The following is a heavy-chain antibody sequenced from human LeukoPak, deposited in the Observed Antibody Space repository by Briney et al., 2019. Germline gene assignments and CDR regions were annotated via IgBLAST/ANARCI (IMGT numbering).Heavy chain of an antibody. D-gene: IGHD3-16*01. CDR3: ARETSQKGAHYMDV. V-gene: IGHV4-59*11. J-gene: IGHJ6*03. CDR1: GDSISYHY. Sequence: SETLSLTCDVSGDSISYHYRSWIRQSPGKGLEWIGFIYNSGFTNYNPSPKSRVIISQDTSKTHFTLRLTSVTAADTAVYYCARETSQKGAHYMDVWGKGTTITISS. CDR2: IYNSGFT.